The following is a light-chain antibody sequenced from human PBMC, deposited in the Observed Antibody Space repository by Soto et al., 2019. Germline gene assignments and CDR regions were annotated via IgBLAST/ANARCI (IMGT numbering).Light chain of an antibody. CDR2: GAS. V-gene: IGKV3-15*01. CDR3: HQYNNWWT. J-gene: IGKJ1*01. Sequence: EIVMTQSPATLSVSPGERATHTCRASQTVSTSLAWYQQKPGRAPRLLIYGASTRASGVPARFSGSGSGTEFTLTISSLQSEDSAVYYCHQYNNWWTFGHGTKVEIK. CDR1: QTVSTS.